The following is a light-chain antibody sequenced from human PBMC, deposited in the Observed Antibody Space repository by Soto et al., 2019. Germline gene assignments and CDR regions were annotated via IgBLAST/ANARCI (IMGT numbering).Light chain of an antibody. CDR3: QQYGSSPPRT. J-gene: IGKJ1*01. CDR1: QSVSSSY. Sequence: EIGFTQSPCTLSLYPEERATLPCRASQSVSSSYLAWYQQKPGQAPRLLIYGASTRATDVPDRFSGSGSGADFTLTISRLEPEDFAVYYCQQYGSSPPRTFGQGTKVDVK. CDR2: GAS. V-gene: IGKV3-20*01.